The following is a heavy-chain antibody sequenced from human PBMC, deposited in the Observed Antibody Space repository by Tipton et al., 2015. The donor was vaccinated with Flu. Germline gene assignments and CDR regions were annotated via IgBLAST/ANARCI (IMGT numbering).Heavy chain of an antibody. J-gene: IGHJ4*02. CDR1: GGTFSSYA. V-gene: IGHV1-69*01. CDR2: IIPIFGTA. Sequence: QLVQSGAEVKKPGSSVKVSCKASGGTFSSYAISWVRQAPGQGLEWMGGIIPIFGTANYAQKFQGRVTITADESTSTAYMELGSLRSEGRAVYYGARARERLLEWLLDYWGQGPLVPVSS. D-gene: IGHD3-3*01. CDR3: ARARERLLEWLLDY.